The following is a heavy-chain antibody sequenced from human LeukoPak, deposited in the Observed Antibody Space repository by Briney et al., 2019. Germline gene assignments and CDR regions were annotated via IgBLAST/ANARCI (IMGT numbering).Heavy chain of an antibody. J-gene: IGHJ3*02. CDR2: ISGSGGST. D-gene: IGHD3-22*01. CDR1: GFTFSSYA. V-gene: IGHV3-23*01. Sequence: GGSLRLSCAASGFTFSSYAMSWVRQAPGKGLEWVSAISGSGGSTYYADSVKGRFTISRDNSKNTLYLQMNSLRAEDTAVYYRAKALGPRVVIHDAFDIWGQGTIVTVSS. CDR3: AKALGPRVVIHDAFDI.